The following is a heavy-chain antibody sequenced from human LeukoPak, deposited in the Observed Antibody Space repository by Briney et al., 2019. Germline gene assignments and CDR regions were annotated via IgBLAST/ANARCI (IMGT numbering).Heavy chain of an antibody. CDR1: GGSISNYF. V-gene: IGHV4-59*08. CDR3: ATRSYYDILTGYSESGYGMDV. Sequence: PSETLSLTCTVSGGSISNYFCSWIRQPPGKGLEWIGYIYYSGSTNYNPSLKSRVTISVDTSKNQFSLKLSSVTAADTAVYYCATRSYYDILTGYSESGYGMDVWGQGTTVTVSS. D-gene: IGHD3-9*01. CDR2: IYYSGST. J-gene: IGHJ6*02.